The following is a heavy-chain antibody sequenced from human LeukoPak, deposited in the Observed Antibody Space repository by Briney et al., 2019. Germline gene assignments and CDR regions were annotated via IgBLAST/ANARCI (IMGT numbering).Heavy chain of an antibody. Sequence: GASVKVSCKASGYTFTSYAMHWVRQAPGQRLEWMGWINAGNGNTKYSQKFQGRVTMTRDTSISTAYMELSRLRSDDTAVYYCARGSPLLMNGGHGYWGQGTLVTVSS. D-gene: IGHD2-8*01. CDR3: ARGSPLLMNGGHGY. J-gene: IGHJ4*02. CDR2: INAGNGNT. V-gene: IGHV1-3*01. CDR1: GYTFTSYA.